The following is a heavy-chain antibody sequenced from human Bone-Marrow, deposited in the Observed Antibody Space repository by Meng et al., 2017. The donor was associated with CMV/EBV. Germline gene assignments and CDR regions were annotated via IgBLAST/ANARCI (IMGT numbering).Heavy chain of an antibody. CDR1: GFTFSNAW. Sequence: EVQLVESGGGFVKPGGSLRLSCAASGFTFSNAWMNWVRQAPGKGLEWVSGISGSGGSTYYSDSVKGRFTFSRDNSKNTLYLQMSSLRAEDTAIYYCARRYGDYGFDYWGQGTLVTVSS. CDR3: ARRYGDYGFDY. CDR2: ISGSGGST. V-gene: IGHV3-23*04. D-gene: IGHD4-17*01. J-gene: IGHJ4*02.